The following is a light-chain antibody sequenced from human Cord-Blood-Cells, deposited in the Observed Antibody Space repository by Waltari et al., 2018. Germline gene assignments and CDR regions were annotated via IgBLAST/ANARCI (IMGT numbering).Light chain of an antibody. CDR3: QTWGTGNWV. CDR2: LNSDGSH. CDR1: SGHRSHA. V-gene: IGLV4-69*01. J-gene: IGLJ3*02. Sequence: QLVLTQSPSASASLGASVKLTCTLSSGHRSHAIAWHPQQPEKGPRYLMKLNSDGSHSKGDGIPDRFSGSSSGAERYLTISSLQSEDEADYYCQTWGTGNWVFGGGTKLTVL.